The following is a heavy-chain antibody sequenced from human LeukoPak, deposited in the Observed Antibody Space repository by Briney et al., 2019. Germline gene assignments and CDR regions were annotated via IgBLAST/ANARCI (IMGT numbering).Heavy chain of an antibody. D-gene: IGHD6-13*01. CDR1: RGSIRTADYY. CDR3: ARTSSWYAGAWFDS. V-gene: IGHV4-39*01. Sequence: SETLSLTCTVSRGSIRTADYYWAWVRQPPGEGLEWLGSIYFSGTPYFNPSLKSRVAVPIDTSKNQFSLKVTSVNASDTAVYFCARTSSWYAGAWFDSWGQGTLVTVS. J-gene: IGHJ5*01. CDR2: IYFSGTP.